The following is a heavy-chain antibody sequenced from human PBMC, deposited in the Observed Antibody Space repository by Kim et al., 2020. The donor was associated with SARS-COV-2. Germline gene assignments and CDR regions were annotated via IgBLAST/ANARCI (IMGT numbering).Heavy chain of an antibody. D-gene: IGHD3-9*01. Sequence: ASVKVSCKTSGYTFIHYDIHWVRQAPGQRLEWMGWINPGSGNTNYSQKFQGRVSFTRDTSASTAYMELISLRSEDTAVYYCPRGVLTGYSEYFQHWGQGTLVTVSS. V-gene: IGHV1-3*01. CDR3: PRGVLTGYSEYFQH. CDR1: GYTFIHYD. CDR2: INPGSGNT. J-gene: IGHJ1*01.